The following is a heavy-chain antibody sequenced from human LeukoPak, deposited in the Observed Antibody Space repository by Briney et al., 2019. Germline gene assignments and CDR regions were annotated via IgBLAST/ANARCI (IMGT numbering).Heavy chain of an antibody. CDR2: INPSGGST. CDR3: ARDHGSAYRAPRH. CDR1: GYIFTNYY. D-gene: IGHD4-11*01. J-gene: IGHJ4*02. Sequence: ASVKVSCKASGYIFTNYYMHWVRQAPGQGLEWMGTINPSGGSTTYAQKFQGRGTMTRDTSTSTVYMELSSLRSEDTAVYYCARDHGSAYRAPRHWGQGTLVTVSS. V-gene: IGHV1-46*01.